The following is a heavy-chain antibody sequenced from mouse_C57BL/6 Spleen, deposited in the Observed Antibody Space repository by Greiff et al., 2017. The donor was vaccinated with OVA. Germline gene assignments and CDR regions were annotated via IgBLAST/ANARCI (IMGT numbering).Heavy chain of an antibody. CDR3: ARYYYGSSHHYYAMDY. CDR2: IYPGSGST. J-gene: IGHJ4*01. D-gene: IGHD1-1*01. V-gene: IGHV1-55*01. CDR1: GYTFTSYW. Sequence: VQLQQSGAELVKPGASVKMSCKASGYTFTSYWITWVKQRPGQGLEWIGDIYPGSGSTNYNEKFKSKATLTVDTSSSTAYMQLSSLTSEDSAVYYCARYYYGSSHHYYAMDYWGQGTSVTVSS.